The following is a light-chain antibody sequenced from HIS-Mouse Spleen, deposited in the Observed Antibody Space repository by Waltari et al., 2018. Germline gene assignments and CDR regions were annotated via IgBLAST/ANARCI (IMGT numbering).Light chain of an antibody. Sequence: QSVLTQPPSASGTPGQRVTISCSGSSSNIGSNYVYWYQQLPGTAPKLLIYRNNQRPQGVPDRFSGSKSGTSASLAISGLRSEDEADYYCAAWDDSLSGPVFGGGTKLTVL. V-gene: IGLV1-47*01. CDR2: RNN. CDR3: AAWDDSLSGPV. J-gene: IGLJ3*02. CDR1: SSNIGSNY.